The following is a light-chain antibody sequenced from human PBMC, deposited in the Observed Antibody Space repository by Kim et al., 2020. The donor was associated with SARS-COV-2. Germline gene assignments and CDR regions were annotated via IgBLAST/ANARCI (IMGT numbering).Light chain of an antibody. CDR1: SIRSYY. CDR3: NCLASNDNGV. V-gene: IGLV3-19*01. CDR2: GKN. J-gene: IGLJ2*01. Sequence: SSELTQDPAVSVALGQTVRITCQGDSIRSYYATWFQQKPGQAPILVIYGKNKRPSGIPDRFSGSSSGNTASLTITGTPAGDEADYYCNCLASNDNGVFGG.